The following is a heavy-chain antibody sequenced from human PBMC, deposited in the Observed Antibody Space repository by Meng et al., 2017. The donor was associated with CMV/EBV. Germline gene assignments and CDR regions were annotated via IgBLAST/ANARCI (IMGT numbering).Heavy chain of an antibody. Sequence: SYSMNWIRQAPGKGLEWVSFISSSSSYIYYADSVKGRFTISRDNAKNSLYLQMNSLRAEDTAVYYCARDVGGTMVRGVIIDPYYFDYWGQGTLVTVSS. CDR1: SYS. CDR3: ARDVGGTMVRGVIIDPYYFDY. V-gene: IGHV3-21*01. J-gene: IGHJ4*02. CDR2: ISSSSSYI. D-gene: IGHD3-10*01.